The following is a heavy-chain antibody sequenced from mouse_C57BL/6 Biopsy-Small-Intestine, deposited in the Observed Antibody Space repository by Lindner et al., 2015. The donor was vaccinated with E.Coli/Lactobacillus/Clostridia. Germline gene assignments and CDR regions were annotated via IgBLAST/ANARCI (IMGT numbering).Heavy chain of an antibody. CDR3: ARKGYCSGGSCSLYNWFDP. V-gene: IGHV1S61*01. D-gene: IGHD1-1*02. CDR2: INPSGGSA. J-gene: IGHJ4*01. CDR1: GFTFTSYY. Sequence: SLKVSCKASGFTFTSYYIHWVRQAPGQGLEWMGIINPSGGSATYAQKFQGRVTMTRDPSTSTVYMELRSLRSDDTAVYYCARKGYCSGGSCSLYNWFDPWDQGTLVTVSS.